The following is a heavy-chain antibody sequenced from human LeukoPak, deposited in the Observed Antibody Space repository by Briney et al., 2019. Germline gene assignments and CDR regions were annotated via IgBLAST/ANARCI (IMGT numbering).Heavy chain of an antibody. V-gene: IGHV3-23*01. CDR2: ISGSGGST. J-gene: IGHJ4*02. CDR1: GFTFSSYA. CDR3: AKDMFAVWFGELGLDY. Sequence: GGSLRLSCAASGFTFSSYAMSWVRQAPGKGLEWVSAISGSGGSTYYADSVKGRFTISRDNSKNTLYLQMNSLRAEDTALYYCAKDMFAVWFGELGLDYWGQGTLVTVSS. D-gene: IGHD3-10*01.